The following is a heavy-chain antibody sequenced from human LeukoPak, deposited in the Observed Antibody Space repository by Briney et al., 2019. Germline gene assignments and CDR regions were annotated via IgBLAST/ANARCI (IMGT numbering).Heavy chain of an antibody. CDR1: GFTFNNYE. V-gene: IGHV3-48*03. CDR3: AREGLLWFGESQTGFDP. J-gene: IGHJ5*02. D-gene: IGHD3-10*01. Sequence: PGGSLRLSCAASGFTFNNYEMNWVRQPPGKGLEWVSYISSSGRTMFYADSVKGRFTTSRDNAKNSLYLQMNSLRAEDTAVYYCAREGLLWFGESQTGFDPWGQGTLVTVSS. CDR2: ISSSGRTM.